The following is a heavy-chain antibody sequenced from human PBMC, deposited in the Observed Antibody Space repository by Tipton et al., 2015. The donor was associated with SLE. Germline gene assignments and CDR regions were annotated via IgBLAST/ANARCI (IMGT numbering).Heavy chain of an antibody. Sequence: QSGPEVKKPGASVKVSCKASGYSFTSHDINWVRQATGQGLEWMGWMNPNSGNTGYAQKFQGRVTMTRDTSISTAYMELTSLRSEDAAVYYGARGQEDYIWVNYRYYCCVMDVWGQGTAVTVSS. J-gene: IGHJ6*02. CDR3: ARGQEDYIWVNYRYYCCVMDV. D-gene: IGHD3-16*02. V-gene: IGHV1-8*01. CDR1: GYSFTSHD. CDR2: MNPNSGNT.